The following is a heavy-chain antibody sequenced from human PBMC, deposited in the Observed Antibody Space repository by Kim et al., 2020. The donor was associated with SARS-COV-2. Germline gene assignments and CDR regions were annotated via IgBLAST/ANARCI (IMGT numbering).Heavy chain of an antibody. Sequence: SETLSLTCAVYGGSFSGYYWSWIRQPPGKGLEWIGEINHSGSTNYNPSLKSRVTISVDTSKNQFSLKLSSVTAADTAVYYCARRSGYGPFDIWGQGTMVTVSS. V-gene: IGHV4-34*01. CDR1: GGSFSGYY. D-gene: IGHD3-22*01. CDR2: INHSGST. CDR3: ARRSGYGPFDI. J-gene: IGHJ3*02.